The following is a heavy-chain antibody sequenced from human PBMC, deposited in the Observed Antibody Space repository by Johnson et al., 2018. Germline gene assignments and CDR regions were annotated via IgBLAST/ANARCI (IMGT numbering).Heavy chain of an antibody. Sequence: VQLQESGGGLVQPGGSLRLSCAASGFTFSSYWMHWVRQAPGKGLVWVSRINSDGSSTSYADSVKGRFTISRDNAKNTLYLQMNSLRAEDTAVYYCARKPDEYSYGYYYYGMDVWGQGTTVTVSS. CDR2: INSDGSST. D-gene: IGHD5-18*01. CDR1: GFTFSSYW. J-gene: IGHJ6*02. CDR3: ARKPDEYSYGYYYYGMDV. V-gene: IGHV3-74*01.